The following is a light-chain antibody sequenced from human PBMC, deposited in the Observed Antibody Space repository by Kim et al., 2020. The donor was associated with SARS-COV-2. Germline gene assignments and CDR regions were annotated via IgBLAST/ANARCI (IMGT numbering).Light chain of an antibody. CDR1: SSNIGSNY. CDR3: AAWDDSLSGLWV. CDR2: SNN. J-gene: IGLJ3*02. V-gene: IGLV1-47*02. Sequence: QSVLTQPPSASGTPGQRVTISGSGSSSNIGSNYVYWYQQLPGTAPKLLIYSNNQRPSGVPDRFSGSKSGTSASLAISGLRSEDEADYYCAAWDDSLSGLWVFGGGTKLTVL.